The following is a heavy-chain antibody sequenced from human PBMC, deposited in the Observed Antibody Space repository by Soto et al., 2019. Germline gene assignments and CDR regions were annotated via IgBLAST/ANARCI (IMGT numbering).Heavy chain of an antibody. Sequence: GGSLRLSCAASGCTFSSYAMSWVRQAPGKGLEWVSAISGSGGSTYYADSVKGRFTISRDNSKNTLYLQMNSLRAEDTAVYYCAKDLLAYGPSLDDYWGQGTLVTASS. J-gene: IGHJ4*02. CDR2: ISGSGGST. D-gene: IGHD4-17*01. V-gene: IGHV3-23*01. CDR3: AKDLLAYGPSLDDY. CDR1: GCTFSSYA.